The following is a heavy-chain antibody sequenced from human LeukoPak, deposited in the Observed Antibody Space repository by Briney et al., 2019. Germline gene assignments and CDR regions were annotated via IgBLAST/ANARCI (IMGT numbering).Heavy chain of an antibody. CDR3: ARDNSVRDEAWWFNP. D-gene: IGHD5-24*01. J-gene: IGHJ5*02. V-gene: IGHV1-18*01. Sequence: GASVKVSCKASGYTFTSYGISWVRQAPGQGLEWMGWISAYNGNTNYAQKLQGRVTMTTDISTSTAYMELRSLRSDDTAMYYCARDNSVRDEAWWFNPWGQGTLVTVSS. CDR2: ISAYNGNT. CDR1: GYTFTSYG.